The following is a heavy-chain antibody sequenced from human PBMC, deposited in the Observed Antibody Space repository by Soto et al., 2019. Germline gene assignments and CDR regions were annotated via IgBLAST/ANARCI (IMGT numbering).Heavy chain of an antibody. D-gene: IGHD6-13*01. CDR3: ARDRSSSWYDY. Sequence: QVQLVQSGAEVKKPGASVKVSCKASGYTFTSYYMHWVRQAPGQGLEWMGIINPSGGSTSYAQKFQGRVTMTRDTATSTGYMELSSLRSEDTAVYYCARDRSSSWYDYWGQGTLVTVSS. CDR1: GYTFTSYY. J-gene: IGHJ4*02. V-gene: IGHV1-46*01. CDR2: INPSGGST.